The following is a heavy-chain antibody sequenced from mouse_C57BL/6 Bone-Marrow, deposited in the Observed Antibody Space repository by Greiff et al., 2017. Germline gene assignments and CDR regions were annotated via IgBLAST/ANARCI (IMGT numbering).Heavy chain of an antibody. D-gene: IGHD3-2*02. V-gene: IGHV5-16*01. J-gene: IGHJ2*01. CDR3: ARDEGLHSSGYVIFDY. CDR2: INYDGSST. Sequence: EVQRVESEGGLVQPGSSMKLSCTASGFTFSDYYMAWVRQVPEKGLEWVANINYDGSSTYYLDSLKSRFIISRGNAKNILYLQMSNLKTEDTATYYCARDEGLHSSGYVIFDYWGQGTTLTVSS. CDR1: GFTFSDYY.